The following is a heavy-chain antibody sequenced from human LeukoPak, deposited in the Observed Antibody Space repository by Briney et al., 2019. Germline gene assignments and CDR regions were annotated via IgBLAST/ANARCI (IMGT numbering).Heavy chain of an antibody. CDR2: IHERGSEK. V-gene: IGHV3-7*03. D-gene: IGHD5-24*01. CDR1: GFTFSSYS. CDR3: TRDSPGGWLQL. J-gene: IGHJ4*02. Sequence: GGSLRLSCAASGFTFSSYSMSWVRQAPGKGLEWVACIHERGSEKKYVDSVKGRFAISRDNAKNSLYLQMNGLRVEDTAVYYCTRDSPGGWLQLWGQGTPVTVSS.